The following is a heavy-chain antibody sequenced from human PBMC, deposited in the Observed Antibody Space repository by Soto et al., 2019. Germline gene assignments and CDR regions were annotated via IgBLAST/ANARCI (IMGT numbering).Heavy chain of an antibody. CDR3: ARDIVVVPAATSGAY. CDR2: INPSGGST. J-gene: IGHJ4*02. V-gene: IGHV1-46*03. Sequence: ASVKVSCKASGYTFTSYCMHWVRQAPGQGLEWMGIINPSGGSTSYAQKFQGRVTMTRDTSTSTVYMELSSLRSEDTAVYYCARDIVVVPAATSGAYWGQGTLVTVSS. D-gene: IGHD2-2*01. CDR1: GYTFTSYC.